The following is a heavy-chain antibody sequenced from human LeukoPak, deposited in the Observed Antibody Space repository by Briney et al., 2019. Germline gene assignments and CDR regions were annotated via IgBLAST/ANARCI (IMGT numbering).Heavy chain of an antibody. CDR2: ISSSSYI. CDR1: GFTFSSYS. Sequence: PGGSLRLSCAASGFTFSSYSMNWVRQAPGKGLEWVSSISSSSYIYYADSVKGRFTISRDNAKNSLYLQMNSLRAEDTAVYYCASADYDSSGYGAFDIWGQGTMVTVSS. D-gene: IGHD3-22*01. J-gene: IGHJ3*02. CDR3: ASADYDSSGYGAFDI. V-gene: IGHV3-21*01.